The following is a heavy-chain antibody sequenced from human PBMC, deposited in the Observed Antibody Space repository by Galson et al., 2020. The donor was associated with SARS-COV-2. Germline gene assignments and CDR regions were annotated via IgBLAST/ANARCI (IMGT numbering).Heavy chain of an antibody. CDR3: AGSSGYYSPGIVDY. V-gene: IGHV4-59*13. J-gene: IGHJ4*02. CDR2: IYYNGST. Sequence: SETLSLTCTVSGGSISSSYWSWIRQPPGKGLEWIGYIYYNGSTNYNPALKSRVNIPVDTSKNQFSLKLSSVTAAATAVYYCAGSSGYYSPGIVDYWGQGTLVTVSS. D-gene: IGHD3-22*01. CDR1: GGSISSSY.